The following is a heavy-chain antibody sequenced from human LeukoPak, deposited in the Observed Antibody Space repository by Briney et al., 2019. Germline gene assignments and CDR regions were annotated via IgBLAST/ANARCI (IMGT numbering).Heavy chain of an antibody. CDR2: VYPGDSDT. CDR3: ARLNVDTAMVNNYDYMDV. CDR1: GYSFTSYW. J-gene: IGHJ6*03. D-gene: IGHD5-18*01. V-gene: IGHV5-51*01. Sequence: GESLKISCKGSGYSFTSYWIGWVRQMPGKGLEWMGIVYPGDSDTRYSPSFQRQVSISDDKSISTAYLQWSSLKASDTAMYYCARLNVDTAMVNNYDYMDVGGKGTTVTVSS.